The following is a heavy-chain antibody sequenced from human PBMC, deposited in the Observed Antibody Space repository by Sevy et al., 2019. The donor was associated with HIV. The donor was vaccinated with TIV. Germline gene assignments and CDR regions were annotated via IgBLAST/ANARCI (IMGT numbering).Heavy chain of an antibody. CDR1: GFTVSSTY. Sequence: GGSLRLSCAASGFTVSSTYMSWLRQAPGKGLEWVSIFYSGDSTFYRDSVKGRFTISRDTSKNTLFLQMNTLRAEDTAVYYCARLSEYYYDSSGYYTTGTAFDLWGQGTMVTVSS. D-gene: IGHD3-22*01. V-gene: IGHV3-53*01. J-gene: IGHJ3*01. CDR3: ARLSEYYYDSSGYYTTGTAFDL. CDR2: FYSGDST.